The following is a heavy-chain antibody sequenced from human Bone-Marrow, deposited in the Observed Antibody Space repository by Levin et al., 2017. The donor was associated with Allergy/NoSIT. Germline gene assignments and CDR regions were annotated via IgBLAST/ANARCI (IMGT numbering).Heavy chain of an antibody. Sequence: GESLKISCAASGFTFRHYTMNWVRQAPGKGLEWVSCITSSGDSTYYPDSVKGRFTISRDNAKTSLYLHLNRLRDEDTAMYYCARDPARGYYDSSGYSGDHWGQGTLVTVSS. J-gene: IGHJ4*02. CDR3: ARDPARGYYDSSGYSGDH. CDR1: GFTFRHYT. CDR2: ITSSGDST. D-gene: IGHD3-22*01. V-gene: IGHV3-48*02.